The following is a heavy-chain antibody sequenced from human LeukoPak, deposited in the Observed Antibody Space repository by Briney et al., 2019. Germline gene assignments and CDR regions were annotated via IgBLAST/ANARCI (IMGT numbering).Heavy chain of an antibody. J-gene: IGHJ4*02. D-gene: IGHD3-9*01. V-gene: IGHV3-23*01. CDR3: ANGPHYQILTGFYKVRSHLDY. CDR1: GFTLSTFA. CDR2: IFPSGGEI. Sequence: GGSLRLSCAASGFTLSTFAMIWVRQPPGKGLEWVSSIFPSGGEIHYADSVRGGFTISRDNSKNTLYLQMNSLRAEDTAIYYCANGPHYQILTGFYKVRSHLDYWGQGTLVTVSS.